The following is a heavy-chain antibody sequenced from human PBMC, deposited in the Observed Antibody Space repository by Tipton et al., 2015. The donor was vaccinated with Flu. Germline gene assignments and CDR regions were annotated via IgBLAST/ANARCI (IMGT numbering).Heavy chain of an antibody. Sequence: TLSLTCSVSGASMKKSNHYWGWIRQPPGKGLEWIGSIYFSGTPYYSPSLESRVTISEDTSMNQFSLRLNSMTAADTAIYYCARVLAGHFGEGYFFDYWGQGALVTVSS. D-gene: IGHD3-10*01. CDR2: IYFSGTP. V-gene: IGHV4-39*07. J-gene: IGHJ4*02. CDR1: GASMKKSNHY. CDR3: ARVLAGHFGEGYFFDY.